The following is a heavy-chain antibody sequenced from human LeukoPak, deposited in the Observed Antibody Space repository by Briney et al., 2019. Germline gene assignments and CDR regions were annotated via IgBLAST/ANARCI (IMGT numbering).Heavy chain of an antibody. Sequence: GGSLRLSCAASGFTFSSYAMSWVRQAPGKGLEWVSAISGSGGSTYYADSVKGRFTISRDNTKNSLYLQMNNLRAEDTAVYYCARGPYHDFWSGYRWGQGTLVTVSS. D-gene: IGHD3-3*01. V-gene: IGHV3-23*01. CDR2: ISGSGGST. CDR3: ARGPYHDFWSGYR. J-gene: IGHJ4*02. CDR1: GFTFSSYA.